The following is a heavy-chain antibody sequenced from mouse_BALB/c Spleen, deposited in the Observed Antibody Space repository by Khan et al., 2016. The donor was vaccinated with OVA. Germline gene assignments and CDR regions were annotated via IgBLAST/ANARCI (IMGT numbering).Heavy chain of an antibody. V-gene: IGHV1-4*01. Sequence: QVQLKQSGAELARPGASVKMSCKTSGYTFTSYTMHWVRQRPGQAPEWIGHINPSNNYTNYNQNFKDKATLIVDKSSTTAYMQLSSLTSEDSAVYYCVREGAYQRSDCWFAYWGQGTLVTVSA. CDR3: VREGAYQRSDCWFAY. CDR2: INPSNNYT. J-gene: IGHJ3*01. CDR1: GYTFTSYT. D-gene: IGHD2-14*01.